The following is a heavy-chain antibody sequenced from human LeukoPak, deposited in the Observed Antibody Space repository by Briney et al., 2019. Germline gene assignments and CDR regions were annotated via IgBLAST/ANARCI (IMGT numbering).Heavy chain of an antibody. Sequence: ASVKVSSKASGYTFTKSYIHWVRQAPGQRLEWMGLINPGGDNTKYAQNFQGRVTMTSDTSARTVYMELSSLRSEDTAIYYCARIRDGYNDAYDIWGQGTVVTVPS. CDR2: INPGGDNT. V-gene: IGHV1-46*01. CDR3: ARIRDGYNDAYDI. J-gene: IGHJ3*02. D-gene: IGHD5-24*01. CDR1: GYTFTKSY.